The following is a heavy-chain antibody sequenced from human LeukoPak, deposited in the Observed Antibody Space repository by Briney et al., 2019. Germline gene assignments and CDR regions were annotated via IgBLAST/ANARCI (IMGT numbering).Heavy chain of an antibody. CDR3: ARVAYDSSGYYQYYFDY. J-gene: IGHJ4*02. D-gene: IGHD3-22*01. V-gene: IGHV4-30-4*08. Sequence: SETLSLTXTVSGGSISSGDYYWSWIRQPPGKGLEWIGYIYYSGSTYYNPSLKSRVTISVDTSKNQFSLKLSSVTAADTAVYYCARVAYDSSGYYQYYFDYWGQGTLVTVSS. CDR1: GGSISSGDYY. CDR2: IYYSGST.